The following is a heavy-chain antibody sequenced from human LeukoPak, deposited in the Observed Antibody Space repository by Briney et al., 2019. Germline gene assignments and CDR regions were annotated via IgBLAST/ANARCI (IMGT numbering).Heavy chain of an antibody. D-gene: IGHD4-17*01. CDR1: GYTFTSYD. Sequence: ASVKVSCKASGYTFTSYDINWVRQATGQGLEWMGWVNPNSGNTGYAQKFQGRVTMTRNTSISTAYMELSSLRSEDTAVYYCARALRGDYAAFWFDPWGQRTLVTVSS. V-gene: IGHV1-8*01. CDR3: ARALRGDYAAFWFDP. J-gene: IGHJ5*02. CDR2: VNPNSGNT.